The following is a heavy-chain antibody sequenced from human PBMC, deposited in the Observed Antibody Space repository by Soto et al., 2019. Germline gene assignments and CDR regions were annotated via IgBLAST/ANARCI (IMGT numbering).Heavy chain of an antibody. Sequence: EVQLVESGGGLVRPGGSLRLSCAASGFTFSYYWMHWVRQAPGKGLVWVSRIHSDGSSTPYADFVKGRFIISRDNARNKVDLQRNSGRVEDTAVYYCAGGDRGAFALWGQGTVVTVSS. V-gene: IGHV3-74*01. D-gene: IGHD1-26*01. CDR1: GFTFSYYW. CDR2: IHSDGSST. CDR3: AGGDRGAFAL. J-gene: IGHJ3*01.